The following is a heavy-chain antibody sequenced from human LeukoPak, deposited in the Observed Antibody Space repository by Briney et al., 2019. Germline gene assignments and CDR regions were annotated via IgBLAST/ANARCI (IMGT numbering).Heavy chain of an antibody. CDR1: GFTFSSYA. CDR3: AKNEGYTRPNGLWSDYYYYYMDV. Sequence: GGSLRLSCAASGFTFSSYAMSWVRQAPGKGLEWVSGISISGGSTYYADSVKGRFTISRDNSKNTLYLQMNSLRAEDTAVYYCAKNEGYTRPNGLWSDYYYYYMDVWGKGTTVTVSS. D-gene: IGHD5-18*01. V-gene: IGHV3-23*01. J-gene: IGHJ6*03. CDR2: ISISGGST.